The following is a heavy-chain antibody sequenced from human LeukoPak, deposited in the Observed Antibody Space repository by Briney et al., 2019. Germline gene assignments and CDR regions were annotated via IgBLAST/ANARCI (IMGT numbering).Heavy chain of an antibody. CDR3: ATMDYYDSSGTLPLDY. D-gene: IGHD3-22*01. Sequence: ASVKVSCKVSGYTLTELSMYWVRQAPGKGLEWMGGFDPEDGETIYAQKFQGRVTMTEDTSTDTAYMELSSLRSEDTAVYYCATMDYYDSSGTLPLDYWGQGTLVTVSS. J-gene: IGHJ4*02. CDR2: FDPEDGET. V-gene: IGHV1-24*01. CDR1: GYTLTELS.